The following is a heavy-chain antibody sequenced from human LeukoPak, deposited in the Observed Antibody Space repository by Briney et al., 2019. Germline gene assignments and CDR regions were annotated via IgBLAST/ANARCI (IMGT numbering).Heavy chain of an antibody. Sequence: GGFLRLSCAASGFTFSSYWMSWVRQAPGKGLEWVANIKQDGSEKYYVDSVKGRFTISRDNAKNSLYLQMNSLRAEDTAVYYCARGGGDNGNDAFDIWGQGTMVTVSS. V-gene: IGHV3-7*01. CDR3: ARGGGDNGNDAFDI. CDR2: IKQDGSEK. J-gene: IGHJ3*02. CDR1: GFTFSSYW. D-gene: IGHD1-14*01.